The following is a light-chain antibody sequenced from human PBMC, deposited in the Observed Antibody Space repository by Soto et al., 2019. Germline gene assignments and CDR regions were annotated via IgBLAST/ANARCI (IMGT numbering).Light chain of an antibody. J-gene: IGKJ1*01. CDR1: QSIGSSY. Sequence: EIVMTQSPGTLSLSPGERATLSCRPSQSIGSSYLAWYQQKPGQDPRLLIYGASSRATGVPDRFSGSGSGTDFTLTISRLEPEDFAVYYCQQYGSSPRTFGQGTKLDIK. CDR2: GAS. CDR3: QQYGSSPRT. V-gene: IGKV3-20*01.